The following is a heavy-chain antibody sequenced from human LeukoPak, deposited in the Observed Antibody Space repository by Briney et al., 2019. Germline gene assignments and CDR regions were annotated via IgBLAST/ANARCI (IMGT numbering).Heavy chain of an antibody. Sequence: SVTVSCKASGCTFSSYAISWVRLDPGPGREWMGGIIPIFGTANYAQKFQGRVTITADKSTSTAYMELSSLRSEDTAVYYCARDITMAYGMDVWGKGTTVTVSS. CDR3: ARDITMAYGMDV. CDR1: GCTFSSYA. CDR2: IIPIFGTA. V-gene: IGHV1-69*06. J-gene: IGHJ6*04. D-gene: IGHD3-10*01.